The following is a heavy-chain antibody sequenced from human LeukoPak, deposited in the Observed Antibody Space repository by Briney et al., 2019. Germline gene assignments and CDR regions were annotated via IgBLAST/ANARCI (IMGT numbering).Heavy chain of an antibody. D-gene: IGHD5-18*01. V-gene: IGHV4-39*01. CDR1: GGSISSSSYY. J-gene: IGHJ6*03. Sequence: SETLSLTCTVSGGSISSSSYYWGWTRQPPGKGLEWIGSIYYSGSTYYNPSLKSRVTISVDTSKNQFSLKLSSVTAADTAVYYCARRVQLWSGTYYYYYYMDVWGKGTTVTISS. CDR3: ARRVQLWSGTYYYYYYMDV. CDR2: IYYSGST.